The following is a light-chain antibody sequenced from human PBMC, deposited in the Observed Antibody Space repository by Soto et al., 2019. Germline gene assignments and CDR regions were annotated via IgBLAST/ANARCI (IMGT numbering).Light chain of an antibody. CDR2: EAY. CDR1: STDVGSHKL. J-gene: IGLJ1*01. V-gene: IGLV2-23*01. CDR3: CSNAVGSTYV. Sequence: QSVLTQPGSVSGSPGQSITISCTGTSTDVGSHKLVSWYQQYPGNAPKLIIFEAYKRPSGVSNRFSGSKSGSTASLTISGLQAEDEADYYCCSNAVGSTYVFGTGTKVTVL.